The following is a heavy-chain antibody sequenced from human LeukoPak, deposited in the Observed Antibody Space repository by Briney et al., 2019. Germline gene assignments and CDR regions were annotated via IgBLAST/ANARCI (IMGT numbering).Heavy chain of an antibody. CDR2: ISSSSSYI. CDR3: ARVSGYSGYDYSPLDY. J-gene: IGHJ4*02. Sequence: GGSLRLSCAASGFTFSSYSMNWVRQAPGKGLEWVSSISSSSSYICYADSVKGRFTISRDNAKNSLYLQMNSLRAEDTAVYYCARVSGYSGYDYSPLDYWGQGTLVTVSS. CDR1: GFTFSSYS. V-gene: IGHV3-21*01. D-gene: IGHD5-12*01.